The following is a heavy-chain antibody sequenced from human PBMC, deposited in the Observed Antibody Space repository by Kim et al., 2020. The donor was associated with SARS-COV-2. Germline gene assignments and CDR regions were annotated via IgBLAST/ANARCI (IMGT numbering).Heavy chain of an antibody. Sequence: SETLSLTCTVSGYSVSTDYYWGWIRQPPGKGLEWIGSIYHTGKTYYNHYLKSRVTISRDTSRNQFSLKVNSVTAADTAMYYCQRMVRCGPFDYWGQGTL. V-gene: IGHV4-38-2*02. CDR3: QRMVRCGPFDY. CDR2: IYHTGKT. D-gene: IGHD2-21*01. CDR1: GYSVSTDYY. J-gene: IGHJ4*02.